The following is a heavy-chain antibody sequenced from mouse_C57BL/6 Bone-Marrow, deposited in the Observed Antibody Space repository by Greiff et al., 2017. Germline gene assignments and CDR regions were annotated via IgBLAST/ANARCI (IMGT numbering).Heavy chain of an antibody. D-gene: IGHD2-3*01. CDR1: GFNIKDDY. Sequence: EVQLQQSGAELVRPGASVKLSCTASGFNIKDDYIHWVKQRPEQGLEWIGWIDPEIGDTAYASKFQGKATITSDTSSNTAYLQLSSLTSEYTAVYYCSSFDGNYVDFWGQGTPLTVAS. J-gene: IGHJ2*01. CDR2: IDPEIGDT. CDR3: SSFDGNYVDF. V-gene: IGHV14-4*01.